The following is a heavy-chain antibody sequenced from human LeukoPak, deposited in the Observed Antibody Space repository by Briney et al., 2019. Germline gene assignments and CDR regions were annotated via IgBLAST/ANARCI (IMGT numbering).Heavy chain of an antibody. Sequence: SETLSLTCTVSGGSINSSSYSWSWIRQPPGKGLEWIGYIYHSGSTYYNPSLKSRVTISVDRSKNQFSLKLSSVTAADTAVYYCARGGSLEDYFDYWGQGTLVTVSS. CDR1: GGSINSSSYS. V-gene: IGHV4-30-2*01. D-gene: IGHD1-1*01. CDR3: ARGGSLEDYFDY. CDR2: IYHSGST. J-gene: IGHJ4*02.